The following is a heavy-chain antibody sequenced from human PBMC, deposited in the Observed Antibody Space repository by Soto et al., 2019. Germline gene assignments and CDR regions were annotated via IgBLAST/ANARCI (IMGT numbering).Heavy chain of an antibody. CDR3: AATGPTYGFDV. J-gene: IGHJ3*01. D-gene: IGHD1-26*01. V-gene: IGHV4-34*01. Sequence: QVQLQQWGAGLLKPSETLSLTCAVYGGSFSGYYWSWIRQPPGKGLEWIGEVNHSGSTTYNSSLKTRVTISVDTASNQFSLRLTSATAADTAVYFCAATGPTYGFDVWREGTLVIVSS. CDR1: GGSFSGYY. CDR2: VNHSGST.